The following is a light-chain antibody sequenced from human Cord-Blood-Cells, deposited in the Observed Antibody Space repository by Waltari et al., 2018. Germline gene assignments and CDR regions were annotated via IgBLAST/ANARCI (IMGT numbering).Light chain of an antibody. CDR1: NIGSKS. J-gene: IGLJ1*01. CDR3: QVWDSSSDHYV. CDR2: EDG. V-gene: IGLV3-21*02. Sequence: SYVLTQPPSVSVAPGQTARITCGGNNIGSKSVHWYQQKPGQAPVLVVDEDGGRPSGSPERFSGSNSGNTATRTISRVEAGDEADYYCQVWDSSSDHYVFGTGTKVTVL.